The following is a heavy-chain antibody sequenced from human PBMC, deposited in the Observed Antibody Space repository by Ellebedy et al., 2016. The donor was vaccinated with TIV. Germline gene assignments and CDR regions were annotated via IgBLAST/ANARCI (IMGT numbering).Heavy chain of an antibody. CDR2: ISYDGSFT. J-gene: IGHJ4*02. D-gene: IGHD1-26*01. CDR3: SRDLVGSHYNH. Sequence: GGSLRLXXVVSGFSFKTYLMHWVRQAPGKGLEWVAGISYDGSFTYYADSVRGRFAISRDNSKNTLYLQINSLRTNDTAVYFCSRDLVGSHYNHWGQGTPVIVSS. CDR1: GFSFKTYL. V-gene: IGHV3-30*09.